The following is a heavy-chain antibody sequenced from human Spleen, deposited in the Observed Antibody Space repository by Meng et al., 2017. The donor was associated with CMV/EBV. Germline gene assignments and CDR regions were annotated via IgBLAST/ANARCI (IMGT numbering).Heavy chain of an antibody. Sequence: EVQLVXAXXXXXKPXGXXXLSCAASGFTFSSYTMNWVRQAPGKGLEWVSSISSRSSYIYYADSMKGRFTISRDNAKNSLYLQMNSLRAEDTAVYYCARDTDSSSLYWGQGTLVTVSS. V-gene: IGHV3-21*01. CDR1: GFTFSSYT. D-gene: IGHD6-13*01. CDR3: ARDTDSSSLY. CDR2: ISSRSSYI. J-gene: IGHJ4*02.